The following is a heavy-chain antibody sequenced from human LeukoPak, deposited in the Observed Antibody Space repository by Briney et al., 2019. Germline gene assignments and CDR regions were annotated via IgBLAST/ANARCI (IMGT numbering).Heavy chain of an antibody. Sequence: GGSLRLSCAASGFTVISNYMSWVRQAPGKGLEWVSIIYSGGTTCYADSVKGRFTISRDNSKNTLYLQMNSLRAEDTAVYYCARAETNWGQGTLVTVSS. CDR1: GFTVISNY. J-gene: IGHJ4*02. CDR3: ARAETN. V-gene: IGHV3-66*01. D-gene: IGHD1-1*01. CDR2: IYSGGTT.